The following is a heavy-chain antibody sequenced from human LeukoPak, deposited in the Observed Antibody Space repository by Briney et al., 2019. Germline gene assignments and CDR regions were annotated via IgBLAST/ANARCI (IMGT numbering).Heavy chain of an antibody. V-gene: IGHV1-69*13. D-gene: IGHD6-13*01. CDR1: GGTFSSYA. CDR2: IIPIFGTA. CDR3: ASHYGAYSSSWYTDWYFDL. Sequence: GASVKVSCKASGGTFSSYAISWVRQAPGQGLEWMGGIIPIFGTANYAQKSQGRVTITADESTSTAYMELSSLRSEDTAVYYCASHYGAYSSSWYTDWYFDLWGRGTLVTVSS. J-gene: IGHJ2*01.